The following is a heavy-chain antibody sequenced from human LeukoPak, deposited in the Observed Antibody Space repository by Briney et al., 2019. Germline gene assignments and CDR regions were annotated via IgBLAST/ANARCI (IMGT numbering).Heavy chain of an antibody. CDR2: IRYDGSNK. Sequence: GGSLRLSCAASGFTFSSYGMHWVRQAPGKGLEWVAFIRYDGSNKYYADSVKGRFTISRDNSKNTLYLQMNSLRAEDTAVYYCARDMDLNGGPGYWGQGTLVTVSS. D-gene: IGHD4-23*01. V-gene: IGHV3-30*02. CDR1: GFTFSSYG. J-gene: IGHJ4*02. CDR3: ARDMDLNGGPGY.